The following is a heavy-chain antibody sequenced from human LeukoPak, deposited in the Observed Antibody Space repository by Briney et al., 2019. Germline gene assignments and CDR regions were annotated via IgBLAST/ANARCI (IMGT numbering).Heavy chain of an antibody. CDR2: MNPNSGNT. CDR3: ARVLGWYYYYYMDV. D-gene: IGHD3-3*02. V-gene: IGHV1-8*01. J-gene: IGHJ6*03. Sequence: GASVKVSCKASGYTFTSYDIICGRQATGQGLEWRGWMNPNSGNTGYTQKFQGRVTMTRNTSISTAYMELSSLRSEDTAVYYCARVLGWYYYYYMDVWGKGTTVTVSS. CDR1: GYTFTSYD.